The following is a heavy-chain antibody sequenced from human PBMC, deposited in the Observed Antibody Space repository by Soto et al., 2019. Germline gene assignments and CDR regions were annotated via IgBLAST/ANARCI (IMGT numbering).Heavy chain of an antibody. CDR2: IIPIFGTA. Sequence: QVQLVQSGAEVKKPGSSVKVSCKASGGTFSSYAISWVRQAPGQGLEWMGGIIPIFGTANYAQKFQGRVTITADKSTSTAYMELSSLRSEDTAVYYCARAPPGPQGYDFWSGPVEGGYYGMDVWGQGTTVTVSS. CDR3: ARAPPGPQGYDFWSGPVEGGYYGMDV. V-gene: IGHV1-69*06. D-gene: IGHD3-3*01. CDR1: GGTFSSYA. J-gene: IGHJ6*02.